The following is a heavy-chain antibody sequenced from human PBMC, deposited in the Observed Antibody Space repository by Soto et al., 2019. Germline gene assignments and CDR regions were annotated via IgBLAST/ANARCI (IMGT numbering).Heavy chain of an antibody. CDR3: ARRYGGNFDY. D-gene: IGHD3-16*01. CDR1: GGSISSYY. CDR2: IYYSGST. Sequence: SETLCLTCTVSGGSISSYYWSWIRQPPGKGLEWIGYIYYSGSTNYNPSLKSRVTISVDTSKNQFSLKLSSVTAADTAVYYCARRYGGNFDYWGQGTLVTVSS. V-gene: IGHV4-59*01. J-gene: IGHJ4*02.